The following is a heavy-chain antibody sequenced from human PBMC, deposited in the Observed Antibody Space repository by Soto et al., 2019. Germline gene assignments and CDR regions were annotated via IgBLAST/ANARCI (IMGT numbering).Heavy chain of an antibody. Sequence: PSETLSPTCTVSGGSISSFHWSWIRQPPGKGLEWIGFISNSGSTNYNPSLKSRVTISLDTSKNQFSLKLSSVSAADTAVYYCARGVVGASTGFQHWGQGTLVTVSS. V-gene: IGHV4-59*01. J-gene: IGHJ1*01. D-gene: IGHD1-26*01. CDR3: ARGVVGASTGFQH. CDR1: GGSISSFH. CDR2: ISNSGST.